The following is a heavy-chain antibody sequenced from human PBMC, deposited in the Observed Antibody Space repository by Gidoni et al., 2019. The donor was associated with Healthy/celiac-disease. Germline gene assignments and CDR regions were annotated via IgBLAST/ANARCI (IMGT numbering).Heavy chain of an antibody. CDR2: TNSDGSST. D-gene: IGHD2-2*01. CDR1: GFTFSSYW. J-gene: IGHJ6*02. Sequence: EVQPVESGGGLVQPGGSLRLSCAAAGFTFSSYWMHWVRQALGKGLVWVSRTNSDGSSTSYADSVKGRFTISRDNAQSTLYLQVNSLRAEDTAVYYCAREELYCSSTSCYDYCGMDVWGQGTTVTVSS. CDR3: AREELYCSSTSCYDYCGMDV. V-gene: IGHV3-74*01.